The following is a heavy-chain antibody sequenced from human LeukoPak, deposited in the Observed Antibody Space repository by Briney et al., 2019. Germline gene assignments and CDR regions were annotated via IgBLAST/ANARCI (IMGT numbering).Heavy chain of an antibody. CDR3: ARDPLGSPTYYFDY. Sequence: GGSLRLSCAASGFTFDDYAMHWVRQAPGKGLEWVSGISWNSGGIGYADSVKGRFTISRDNAKNSLYLQMNSLRAEDTAVYYCARDPLGSPTYYFDYWGQGTLVTVSS. J-gene: IGHJ4*02. V-gene: IGHV3-9*01. D-gene: IGHD7-27*01. CDR1: GFTFDDYA. CDR2: ISWNSGGI.